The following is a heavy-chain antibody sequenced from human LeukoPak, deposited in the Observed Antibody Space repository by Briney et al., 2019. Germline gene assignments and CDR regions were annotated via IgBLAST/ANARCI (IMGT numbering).Heavy chain of an antibody. CDR2: INHSGST. J-gene: IGHJ4*02. CDR1: GGSFSGYY. CDR3: ARARLVYSSSSLDY. Sequence: SETLSLTCAVYGGSFSGYYWSWIRQPPGKGLEWIGEINHSGSTNYNPSLKSRVTISVDTSKSQFSLKLSSVTAADTAVYYCARARLVYSSSSLDYWGQGTLVTVSS. D-gene: IGHD6-6*01. V-gene: IGHV4-34*01.